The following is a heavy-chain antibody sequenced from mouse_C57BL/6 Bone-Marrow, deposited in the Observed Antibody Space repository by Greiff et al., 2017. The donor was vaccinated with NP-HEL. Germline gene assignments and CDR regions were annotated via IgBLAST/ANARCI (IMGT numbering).Heavy chain of an antibody. CDR3: ARGSTVGTY. D-gene: IGHD1-1*01. Sequence: EVKLQESGPGLVKPSQSLSLTCSVTGYSITSGYYWNWIRQFPGNKLEWMGYISYDGSNNYNPSLKNRISITRDTSKNQFFLKLNSVTTEDTDTYYCARGSTVGTYGGQGTLVTVSA. V-gene: IGHV3-6*01. CDR2: ISYDGSN. J-gene: IGHJ3*01. CDR1: GYSITSGYY.